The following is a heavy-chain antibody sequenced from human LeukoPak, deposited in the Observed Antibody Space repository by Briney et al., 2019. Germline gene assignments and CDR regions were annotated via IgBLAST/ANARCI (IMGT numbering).Heavy chain of an antibody. CDR3: ARATLDSEWLVGFDY. Sequence: GGSLRLSCAASGFTLSSHGIHWVRQAPGKGLERVPVMSNDVSNKYYADSVKGRFTISRDNSENTMYLQMNSLRTEDTAVYYCARATLDSEWLVGFDYWGQGTLVTVSS. CDR2: MSNDVSNK. V-gene: IGHV3-30*03. D-gene: IGHD3-3*01. J-gene: IGHJ4*02. CDR1: GFTLSSHG.